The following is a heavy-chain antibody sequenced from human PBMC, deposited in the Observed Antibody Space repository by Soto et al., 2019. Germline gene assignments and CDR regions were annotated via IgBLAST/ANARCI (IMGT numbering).Heavy chain of an antibody. V-gene: IGHV4-34*01. CDR3: ARGLRY. CDR1: GGSFSGYY. CDR2: INHSGST. Sequence: SETLSLTCAVYGGSFSGYYWSWIRQPPGKGLEWIGEINHSGSTNYNPALKSRVTISVDTSKNQFSLKLSSVTAADTAVYYCARGLRYWGQGTLVTVSS. D-gene: IGHD4-17*01. J-gene: IGHJ4*02.